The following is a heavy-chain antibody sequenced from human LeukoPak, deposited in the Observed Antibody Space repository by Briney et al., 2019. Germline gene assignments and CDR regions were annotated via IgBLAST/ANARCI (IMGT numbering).Heavy chain of an antibody. J-gene: IGHJ2*01. CDR3: ARDLGSMIVQRTTNASSGV. D-gene: IGHD3-22*01. CDR2: INQDGSEI. V-gene: IGHV3-7*01. CDR1: GFTFSNYW. Sequence: PGGSLRLSCAASGFTFSNYWRSWVRQAPGKGLEWLANINQDGSEIYYVDSVKGRFTISRDNGKNSLYLQINSLRADDTAVYYCARDLGSMIVQRTTNASSGVWGRGTLVTVSS.